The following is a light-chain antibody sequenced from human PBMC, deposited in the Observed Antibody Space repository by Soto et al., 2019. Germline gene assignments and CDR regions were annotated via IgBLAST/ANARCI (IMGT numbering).Light chain of an antibody. CDR2: GNS. Sequence: QSVLTQPPSVSGAPGQRVTISCTGSSSNIGTPYDVHWYQQLPGTAPKLLIYGNSNRPSGVPDRFSGSKSGTSASLAITGLQAEDGADYYCQSYDSSLSGYMIFGGGTKLTVL. J-gene: IGLJ2*01. CDR3: QSYDSSLSGYMI. CDR1: SSNIGTPYD. V-gene: IGLV1-40*01.